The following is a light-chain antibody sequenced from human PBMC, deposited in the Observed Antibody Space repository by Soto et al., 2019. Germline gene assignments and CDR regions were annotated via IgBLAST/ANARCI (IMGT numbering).Light chain of an antibody. CDR3: SSYTSSSIDYV. V-gene: IGLV2-14*01. J-gene: IGLJ1*01. CDR2: EVS. Sequence: QSVLTQPASVSGSPGQSITISCTGTSSDVGGYNYVSWYQQHPGKAPKLMIYEVSNRPSGVSNRFSGSKSGNTASLTISGLQAEDEPDYYCSSYTSSSIDYVFGTGTKVTVL. CDR1: SSDVGGYNY.